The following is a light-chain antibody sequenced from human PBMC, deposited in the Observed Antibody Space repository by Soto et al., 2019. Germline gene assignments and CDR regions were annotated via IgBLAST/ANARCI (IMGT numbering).Light chain of an antibody. V-gene: IGLV2-14*01. CDR1: SSDVGGYDY. CDR3: SSNTSSSTLV. CDR2: DVN. Sequence: QSVLTQPASVSGSPGQSITISCTGTSSDVGGYDYVSWYQQHPGKAPQLMIYDVNNRPSGVSNRFSGSKSGNTASLTISGLQAEDEADYYCSSNTSSSTLVFGTGTKVTAL. J-gene: IGLJ1*01.